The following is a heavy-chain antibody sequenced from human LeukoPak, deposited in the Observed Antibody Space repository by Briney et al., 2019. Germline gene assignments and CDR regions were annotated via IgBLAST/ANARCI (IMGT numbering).Heavy chain of an antibody. CDR1: GGTFSSYA. V-gene: IGHV1-69*01. CDR3: ARDPPGGDILTGYYPNYYGMDV. CDR2: IIPIFGTA. J-gene: IGHJ6*02. D-gene: IGHD3-9*01. Sequence: GSSVKVSCKASGGTFSSYAISWVRQAPGQGLEWMGGIIPIFGTANYAQKFQGRVTITADESTSTAYMELRSLRSDDTAVYYCARDPPGGDILTGYYPNYYGMDVWGQGTTVTVSS.